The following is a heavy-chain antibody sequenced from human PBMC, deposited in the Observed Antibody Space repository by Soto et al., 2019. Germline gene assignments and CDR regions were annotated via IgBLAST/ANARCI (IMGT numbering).Heavy chain of an antibody. CDR2: ISSNGGST. J-gene: IGHJ6*02. V-gene: IGHV3-64D*08. D-gene: IGHD3-16*02. Sequence: GGSLRLSCSASGFTFSSYAMHWVRQAPGKGLEYVSAISSNGGSTYYADSVKGRFTISRDNSKNTLYLQMSSLRAEDTAVYYCGSVGGSYREYGMDVWGQGTTVTVS. CDR3: GSVGGSYREYGMDV. CDR1: GFTFSSYA.